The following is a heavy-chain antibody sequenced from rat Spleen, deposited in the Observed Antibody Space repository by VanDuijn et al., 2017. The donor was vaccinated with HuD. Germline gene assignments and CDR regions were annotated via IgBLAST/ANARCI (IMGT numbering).Heavy chain of an antibody. CDR1: GFIFSDYA. Sequence: EVQLVESGGLVQPGNSLKLSCAASGFIFSDYAMAWVRQSPKKGLEWVATIFYDGSGTYYRDSVKGRFSISRDNAKSTLYLQMDSPRSEDTATYYCATGVLGYWGQGVMVTVSS. CDR2: IFYDGSGT. D-gene: IGHD4-4*01. V-gene: IGHV5S10*01. CDR3: ATGVLGY. J-gene: IGHJ2*01.